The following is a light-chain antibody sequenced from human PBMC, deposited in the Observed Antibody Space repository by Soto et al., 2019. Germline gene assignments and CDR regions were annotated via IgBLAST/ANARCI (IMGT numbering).Light chain of an antibody. Sequence: EIVLTQSPATLSLSPGERATLSCRASQSVNSYLAWYQQKCGQAPRLLIYDTTNRATGLPDRFSGSGSGTDFSLTISSLEHEDFADYYCQQRSSWPTFGQGTRLEIK. V-gene: IGKV3-11*01. CDR3: QQRSSWPT. J-gene: IGKJ2*01. CDR2: DTT. CDR1: QSVNSY.